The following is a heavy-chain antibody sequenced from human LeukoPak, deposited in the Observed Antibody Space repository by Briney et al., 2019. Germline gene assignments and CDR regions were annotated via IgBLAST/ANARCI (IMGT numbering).Heavy chain of an antibody. Sequence: ASVKVSCKASGYTFTSYGISWVPQAPGPGLEWMGWISAYNGNTNYAQKLQGRVTMTTDTSTSTAYMELRSLRSDDTAVYYCAREGRWLPLGNYYYYTDVWGKGTTVTVSS. CDR2: ISAYNGNT. J-gene: IGHJ6*03. D-gene: IGHD5-24*01. CDR1: GYTFTSYG. V-gene: IGHV1-18*01. CDR3: AREGRWLPLGNYYYYTDV.